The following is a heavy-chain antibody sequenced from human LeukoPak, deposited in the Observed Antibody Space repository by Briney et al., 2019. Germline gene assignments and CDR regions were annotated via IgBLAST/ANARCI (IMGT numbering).Heavy chain of an antibody. Sequence: WDTLSLTCTVSGGSISSDHWNWIRQPPGKGLEWIGCIFYSGRTYYNPSLKSRVTISVDMSKSQFSLRLTSVTAADTAVYYCARKNDFEIWGQGTLVTVSS. CDR3: ARKNDFEI. V-gene: IGHV4-59*07. CDR2: IFYSGRT. D-gene: IGHD2/OR15-2a*01. J-gene: IGHJ3*02. CDR1: GGSISSDH.